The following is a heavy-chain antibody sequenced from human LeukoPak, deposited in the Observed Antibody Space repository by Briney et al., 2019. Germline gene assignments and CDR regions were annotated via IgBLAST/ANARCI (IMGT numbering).Heavy chain of an antibody. CDR1: GYTFTSYA. CDR3: ARDLGLSLRCPDY. CDR2: INAGNGNT. J-gene: IGHJ4*02. D-gene: IGHD4-17*01. V-gene: IGHV1-3*01. Sequence: GASVKVSCKASGYTFTSYAMHWVRQAPGQRLEWMGWINAGNGNTKYSQKFQGRVTITRDTSASTAYMELSSLRSDDTAVYYCARDLGLSLRCPDYWGQGTLVTVSS.